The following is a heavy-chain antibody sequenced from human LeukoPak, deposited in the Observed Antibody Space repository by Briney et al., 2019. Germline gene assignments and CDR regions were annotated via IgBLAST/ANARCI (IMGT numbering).Heavy chain of an antibody. V-gene: IGHV1-18*01. J-gene: IGHJ5*02. Sequence: ASVKVSCKASGYTFTNYGISWVRQAPGQGLEWMGWIGAYNGDTNYAQKLQGRVTMTTDTSTNTAYMELRSLRSDDTAVYYCARPVGGIAVLGLNWFDPWGQGTLVTVSS. D-gene: IGHD6-19*01. CDR1: GYTFTNYG. CDR2: IGAYNGDT. CDR3: ARPVGGIAVLGLNWFDP.